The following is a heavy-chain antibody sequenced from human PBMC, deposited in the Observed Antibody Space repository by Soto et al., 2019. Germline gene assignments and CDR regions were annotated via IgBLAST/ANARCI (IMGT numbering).Heavy chain of an antibody. CDR3: TKRRYYGDFHY. V-gene: IGHV2-5*02. Sequence: QITLKESGPTLVKPTQTLTLTCTFSGFSLSTTGVGVGWVRQPPGKALEWLALFYWDDDQHYSPSLKSRLTXPXXTSKNHVALSMTNMDPVDTATYYCTKRRYYGDFHYWGQGILVTVSS. CDR2: FYWDDDQ. CDR1: GFSLSTTGVG. J-gene: IGHJ4*02. D-gene: IGHD3-10*01.